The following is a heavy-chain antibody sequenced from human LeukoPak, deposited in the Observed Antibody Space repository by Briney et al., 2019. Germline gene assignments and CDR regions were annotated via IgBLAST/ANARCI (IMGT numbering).Heavy chain of an antibody. V-gene: IGHV4-61*02. CDR2: ISSSGST. CDR1: GDSISSGDYY. J-gene: IGHJ5*02. CDR3: ARGEGSSET. D-gene: IGHD6-6*01. Sequence: PSETLSLTCTVSGDSISSGDYYWSWILQPAGKGLEWIGRISSSGSTNYNPSLKSRVTISVDTSKNQFSLKLSSVTAADTAVYYCARGEGSSETWGQGTLVTVSS.